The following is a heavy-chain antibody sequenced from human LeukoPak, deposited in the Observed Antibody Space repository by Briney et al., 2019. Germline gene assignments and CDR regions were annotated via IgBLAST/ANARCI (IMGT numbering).Heavy chain of an antibody. CDR2: IYSGGST. CDR1: GFTVSSNY. Sequence: PGGSLRLSCAASGFTVSSNYMSWVRQAPGKGLEWVSVIYSGGSTYYADSVKGRFTISRDNSKNTLYLQMNSLRAEDTAVYYCARKGGYSSSSALGMDVWGQGTTVTVSS. CDR3: ARKGGYSSSSALGMDV. V-gene: IGHV3-53*01. D-gene: IGHD6-6*01. J-gene: IGHJ6*02.